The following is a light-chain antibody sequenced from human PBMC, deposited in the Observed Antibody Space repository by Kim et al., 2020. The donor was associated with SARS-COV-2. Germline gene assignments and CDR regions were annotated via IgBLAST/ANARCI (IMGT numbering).Light chain of an antibody. J-gene: IGLJ3*02. CDR2: GNS. V-gene: IGLV1-40*01. Sequence: ISGAGISYTMGAGCDLHWYQQLPGTAPKPLIYGNSNRPSGVPDRFSGSKSGTSASLAITGLQAEDEADYYCQSYDSSLSASWVFGGGTQLTVL. CDR1: SYTMGAGCD. CDR3: QSYDSSLSASWV.